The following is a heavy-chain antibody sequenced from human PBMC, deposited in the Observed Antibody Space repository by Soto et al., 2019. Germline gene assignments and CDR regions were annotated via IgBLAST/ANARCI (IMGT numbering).Heavy chain of an antibody. J-gene: IGHJ6*02. V-gene: IGHV3-21*01. CDR1: GFNFSRHT. CDR2: ISHTTNYL. Sequence: PGGSLRLSCSASGFNFSRHTMNWVRQAPGKGLEWVASISHTTNYLYYADSVRGRFTISRDNAKNALHLQMDSLRAEDTAVYYCARDRGSSWYSPRYYGMDVWGQGTTVTVSS. D-gene: IGHD6-13*01. CDR3: ARDRGSSWYSPRYYGMDV.